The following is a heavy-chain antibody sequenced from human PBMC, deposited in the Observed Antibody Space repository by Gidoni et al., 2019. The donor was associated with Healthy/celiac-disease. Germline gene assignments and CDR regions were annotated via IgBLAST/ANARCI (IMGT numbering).Heavy chain of an antibody. Sequence: QVQLQESGPGLVKPSETLSLTCTVSGGSISSYYWSWIRQPPGKGLEWIGYIYYSGSTNYNPSLKSRVTISVDTSKNQFSLKLSSVTAADTAVYYCARLYGSGTSMGTYYYYGMDVWGQGTTVTVSS. CDR1: GGSISSYY. J-gene: IGHJ6*02. V-gene: IGHV4-59*01. CDR3: ARLYGSGTSMGTYYYYGMDV. D-gene: IGHD3-10*01. CDR2: IYYSGST.